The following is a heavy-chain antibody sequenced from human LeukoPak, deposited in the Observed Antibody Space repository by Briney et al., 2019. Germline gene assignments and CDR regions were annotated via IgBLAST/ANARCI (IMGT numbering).Heavy chain of an antibody. D-gene: IGHD4-23*01. Sequence: KASETLSLTCTVSGGSISSGDYYWSWIRQPPGKGLEWIGYIYYSGSTYYNPSLKSRVTISVDTSKNQFSLKLSSVTAADTAVYYCARAPTVVRIFDYWGQGTLVTVFS. J-gene: IGHJ4*02. CDR2: IYYSGST. CDR3: ARAPTVVRIFDY. CDR1: GGSISSGDYY. V-gene: IGHV4-30-4*08.